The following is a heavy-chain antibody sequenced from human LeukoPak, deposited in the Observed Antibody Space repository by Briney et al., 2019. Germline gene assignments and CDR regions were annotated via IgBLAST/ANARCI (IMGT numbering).Heavy chain of an antibody. D-gene: IGHD3-16*01. J-gene: IGHJ5*02. CDR1: GYTFTGYY. CDR3: ARLRGTRVGLYNWFDP. V-gene: IGHV1-2*02. Sequence: GASVKVSCKASGYTFTGYYMHWVRQAPGQGLEWMGWINPNSGGTNYAQKFQGRVTMTRDTSISTAYMELSRLRSDDTAVYYCARLRGTRVGLYNWFDPWGQGTLVTVSS. CDR2: INPNSGGT.